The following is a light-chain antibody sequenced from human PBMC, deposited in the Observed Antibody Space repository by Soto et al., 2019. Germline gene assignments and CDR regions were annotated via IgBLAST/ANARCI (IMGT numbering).Light chain of an antibody. J-gene: IGKJ1*01. CDR1: QSVSSD. Sequence: EIVMTQYTKTLSVSPGERATLSCRASQSVSSDLAWYHQKPGQAPRLLIYSASTRATGIPARFSGSGSGTEFTLTLNSLQAEDFALYYCQESNNWPRPFAEGTKVDI. CDR2: SAS. CDR3: QESNNWPRP. V-gene: IGKV3-15*01.